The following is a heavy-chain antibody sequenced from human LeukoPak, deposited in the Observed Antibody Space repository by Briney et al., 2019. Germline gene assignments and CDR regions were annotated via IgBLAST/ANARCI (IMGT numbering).Heavy chain of an antibody. Sequence: GGSLRLSCAASGFTFSSYAMHWVRQAPGKGLEWVAVISYDGSNKYYADSVRGRFTISRDNSKNTLYLQMNSLRAEDTAVYYCARDLDYWGQGTLVTVSS. V-gene: IGHV3-30*04. CDR3: ARDLDY. CDR1: GFTFSSYA. CDR2: ISYDGSNK. J-gene: IGHJ4*02.